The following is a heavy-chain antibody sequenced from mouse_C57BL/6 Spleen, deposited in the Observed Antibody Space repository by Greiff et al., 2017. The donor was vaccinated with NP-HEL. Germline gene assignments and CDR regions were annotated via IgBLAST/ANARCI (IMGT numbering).Heavy chain of an antibody. Sequence: QVQLQQSGAELVRPGASVKLSCKASGYTFTSYGISWVKQRTGQGLEWIGEIYPRSGNTYYNEKFKGKATLTADKSSSTAYMELRSLTSEDSAVYFCARRGSYYYAMDYWGQGTSVTVSS. V-gene: IGHV1-81*01. CDR3: ARRGSYYYAMDY. CDR1: GYTFTSYG. J-gene: IGHJ4*01. D-gene: IGHD1-3*01. CDR2: IYPRSGNT.